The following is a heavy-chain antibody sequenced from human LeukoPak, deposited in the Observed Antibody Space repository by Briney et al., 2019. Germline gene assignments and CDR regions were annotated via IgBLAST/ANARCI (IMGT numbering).Heavy chain of an antibody. Sequence: PSETLSLTCTVSGGSISDYYWIWIRQPAGKGLEWIGRIYTSGSTNYNHSLKSRVTMSVDTSKNQFSLKLRSVTAADTAVYYCARVFTHQDAFDIWGQGTMVTVSS. CDR1: GGSISDYY. CDR2: IYTSGST. D-gene: IGHD3-3*01. CDR3: ARVFTHQDAFDI. J-gene: IGHJ3*02. V-gene: IGHV4-4*07.